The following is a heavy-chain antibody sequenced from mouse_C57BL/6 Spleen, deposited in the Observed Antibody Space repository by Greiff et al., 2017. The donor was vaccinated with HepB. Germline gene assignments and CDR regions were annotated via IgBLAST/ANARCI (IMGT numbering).Heavy chain of an antibody. CDR3: AKGGIIYYDYDDAMDY. Sequence: EVKLQESGGGLVKPGGSLKLSCAASGFTFSDYGMHWVRQAPEKGLEWVAYISSGSSTIYYADTVKGRFTISRDNAKNTLFLQMTSLRSEDTAMYYCAKGGIIYYDYDDAMDYWGQGTSVTVSS. J-gene: IGHJ4*01. CDR2: ISSGSSTI. CDR1: GFTFSDYG. V-gene: IGHV5-17*01. D-gene: IGHD2-4*01.